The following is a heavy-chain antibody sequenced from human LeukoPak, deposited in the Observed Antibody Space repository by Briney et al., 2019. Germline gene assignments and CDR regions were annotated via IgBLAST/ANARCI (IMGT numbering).Heavy chain of an antibody. CDR1: GGSISSYY. D-gene: IGHD3-3*01. J-gene: IGHJ4*02. CDR2: IYYSGSA. CDR3: GSGLEMVGGVGY. V-gene: IGHV4-59*06. Sequence: SETLSLTCTVSGGSISSYYWTWIRQHPGKGLEWIGHIYYSGSAYYNPSLKSRITMSVDTSKNQFSLKLNSVTAADTAVYYCGSGLEMVGGVGYGGQEPLVTVSS.